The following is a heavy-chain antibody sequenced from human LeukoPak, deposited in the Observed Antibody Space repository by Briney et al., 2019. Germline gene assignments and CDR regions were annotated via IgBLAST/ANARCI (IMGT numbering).Heavy chain of an antibody. J-gene: IGHJ4*02. CDR2: ISSSSSTM. CDR3: ARVFDYGSGKDY. Sequence: GGSLRLSCAASGFTFSSYSMNWVRQAPGKGLEWVSYISSSSSTMYYADSVKGRFTISRDNAKSSLYLQMNSLRAEDTAVYYCARVFDYGSGKDYWGQGTLVTVSS. D-gene: IGHD3-10*01. CDR1: GFTFSSYS. V-gene: IGHV3-48*04.